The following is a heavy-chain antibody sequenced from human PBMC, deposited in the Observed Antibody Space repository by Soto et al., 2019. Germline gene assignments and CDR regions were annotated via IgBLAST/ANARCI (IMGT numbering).Heavy chain of an antibody. D-gene: IGHD1-1*01. J-gene: IGHJ3*02. Sequence: GESLKISCKDSGYSFTTYWISWVRQMPGKGLEWMGRIDPSGSYTNYSPSFQGHVTFSADKSISTAYLQWSSLKASDTAMYYCARHRLRYNRKAAFNIWGQGTMVTVSS. CDR3: ARHRLRYNRKAAFNI. CDR1: GYSFTTYW. V-gene: IGHV5-10-1*01. CDR2: IDPSGSYT.